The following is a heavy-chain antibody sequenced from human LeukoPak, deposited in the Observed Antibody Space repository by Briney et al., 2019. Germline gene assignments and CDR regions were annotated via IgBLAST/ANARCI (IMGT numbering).Heavy chain of an antibody. CDR2: MDPNSGNT. J-gene: IGHJ6*02. D-gene: IGHD3-3*01. V-gene: IGHV1-8*02. CDR3: ARGPYYDFWSGYYTGVHYHYYYGMDV. Sequence: ASVKVSCKASGYTFISSGISWGRQATGQGLEWMGWMDPNSGNTGYAQKFQGRVTMTRNTSISTAYMELSSLRSEDTAVYYCARGPYYDFWSGYYTGVHYHYYYGMDVWGQGTTVTVSS. CDR1: GYTFISSG.